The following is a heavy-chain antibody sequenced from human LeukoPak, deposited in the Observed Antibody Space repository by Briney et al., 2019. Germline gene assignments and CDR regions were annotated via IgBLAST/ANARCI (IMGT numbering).Heavy chain of an antibody. CDR3: ARDYGSGSTKASGSGYYYYYMDV. CDR2: INPNSGGT. Sequence: ASVKVSCKASGYTFTGYYMHWVRQAPGQGLEWMGWINPNSGGTNYAQKFQGRVTMTRDTSISTAYMELSRLRSDDTAVYYCARDYGSGSTKASGSGYYYYYMDVWGKGTTVTVSS. J-gene: IGHJ6*03. V-gene: IGHV1-2*02. CDR1: GYTFTGYY. D-gene: IGHD1-26*01.